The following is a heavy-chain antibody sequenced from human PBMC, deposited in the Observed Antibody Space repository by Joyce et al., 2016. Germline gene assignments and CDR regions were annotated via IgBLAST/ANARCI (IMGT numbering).Heavy chain of an antibody. CDR3: AREVNHRSDTDAFDI. Sequence: QVQLQESGPGLVKPSQILSLTCTVSGDSIRGDNYLWSWIRHRPGKGLEWIGYIHYTGSAYYNPSFKTPRSISIDTSKNEFSLKLYSVTAADTAMYFCAREVNHRSDTDAFDIWGRGTMVTVSS. CDR1: GDSIRGDNYL. J-gene: IGHJ3*02. V-gene: IGHV4-30-4*01. D-gene: IGHD1-14*01. CDR2: IHYTGSA.